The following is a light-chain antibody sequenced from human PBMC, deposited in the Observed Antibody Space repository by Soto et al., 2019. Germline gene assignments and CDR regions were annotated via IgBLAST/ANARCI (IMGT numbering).Light chain of an antibody. CDR3: ATWDDSLNGFYA. Sequence: QSVLTQPPSASGTPGQGVTISCSGSTPNIGSNYVYWYQQLPGTAPKLLIYRNNQRPSGVPDRFSGSKSGTSASLAISGLRSDDEADYFCATWDDSLNGFYAFGTGTKVTVL. J-gene: IGLJ1*01. CDR1: TPNIGSNY. V-gene: IGLV1-47*01. CDR2: RNN.